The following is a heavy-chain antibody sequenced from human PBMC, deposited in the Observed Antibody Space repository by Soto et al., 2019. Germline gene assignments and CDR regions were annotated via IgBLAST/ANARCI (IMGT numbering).Heavy chain of an antibody. CDR1: GFTFSSYG. J-gene: IGHJ6*02. CDR3: ARTGVRGVIMVGYYYGMDV. D-gene: IGHD3-10*01. V-gene: IGHV3-33*01. Sequence: GGSPRLSCAASGFTFSSYGIHWVRQAPGKGLEWVAVIWYDGSNKYYADSVKGRFTISRDNSKNTLYLQMNSLRAEDTAVYYCARTGVRGVIMVGYYYGMDVWGQGTTVTVSS. CDR2: IWYDGSNK.